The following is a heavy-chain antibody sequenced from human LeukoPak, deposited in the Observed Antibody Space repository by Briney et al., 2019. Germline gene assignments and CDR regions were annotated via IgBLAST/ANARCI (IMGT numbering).Heavy chain of an antibody. CDR2: ISGSGGST. Sequence: GGSLRLSCAASGFAFSSYAMSWVRQAPGKGLEWVSAISGSGGSTYYADSVKGRVTISRDNSKNTLYLQMNSLRAEDTAVYYCAKGNGDYFDYWGQGTLVTVSS. CDR3: AKGNGDYFDY. D-gene: IGHD4-17*01. CDR1: GFAFSSYA. J-gene: IGHJ4*02. V-gene: IGHV3-23*01.